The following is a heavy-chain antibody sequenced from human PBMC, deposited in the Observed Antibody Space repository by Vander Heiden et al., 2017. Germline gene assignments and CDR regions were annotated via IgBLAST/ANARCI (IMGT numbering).Heavy chain of an antibody. D-gene: IGHD2-8*01. CDR3: ARVFSIRYFDY. V-gene: IGHV4-39*01. CDR1: GGSISSNSYY. J-gene: IGHJ4*02. Sequence: QLQLQESGPGLVKPSETLSLTCTVSGGSISSNSYYWGWIRQPPGKGLEWIGNIYYSGSTYDSPSLKSRVTISVYTAKNQFSLKLSSVTAADTALYYGARVFSIRYFDYWGQGTLVTVSS. CDR2: IYYSGST.